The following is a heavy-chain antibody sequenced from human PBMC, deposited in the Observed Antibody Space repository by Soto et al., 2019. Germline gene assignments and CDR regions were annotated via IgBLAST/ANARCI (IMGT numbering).Heavy chain of an antibody. Sequence: EVQLVESGGGLVQPGRSLRLSCAASGFTFDDFAMHWVRRVPGKGLEWVSSITWNSNVIGYADSVKGRFTISRDNAKNSLYLQMNSLRPEDTAFYYSTRGCPDAFCGGGRCFFDYWGQGTLVTVSS. CDR3: TRGCPDAFCGGGRCFFDY. CDR2: ITWNSNVI. V-gene: IGHV3-9*01. J-gene: IGHJ4*02. CDR1: GFTFDDFA. D-gene: IGHD2-15*01.